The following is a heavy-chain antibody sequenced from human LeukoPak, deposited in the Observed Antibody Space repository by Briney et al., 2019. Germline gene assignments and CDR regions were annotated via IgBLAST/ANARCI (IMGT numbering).Heavy chain of an antibody. CDR1: GFTFSSYA. V-gene: IGHV3-23*01. CDR3: AKDDRRRGKYYFDY. Sequence: GGSLRLSRAASGFTFSSYAMSWVRQAPGKGLEWVSGISGSGGSTYYADSVKGRFTISRDNSKNTLYLQMNSLRAEDTAVYYCAKDDRRRGKYYFDYWGQGTLVTVSS. J-gene: IGHJ4*02. D-gene: IGHD3-16*02. CDR2: ISGSGGST.